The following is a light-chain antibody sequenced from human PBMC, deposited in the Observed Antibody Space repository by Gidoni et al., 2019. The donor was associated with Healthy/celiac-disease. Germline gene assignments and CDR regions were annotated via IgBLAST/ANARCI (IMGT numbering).Light chain of an antibody. CDR1: SSDVCGYNY. CDR3: SSYTSSSTPVV. Sequence: QSALTQPASVSGSPGQSITISCTGTSSDVCGYNYVSWYQQHPGKAPKLMIYDVSNRPSGVSNRFSGSKSGNTASLTISGLQAEDEAEYYCSSYTSSSTPVVFGGGTKLTVL. V-gene: IGLV2-14*03. J-gene: IGLJ2*01. CDR2: DVS.